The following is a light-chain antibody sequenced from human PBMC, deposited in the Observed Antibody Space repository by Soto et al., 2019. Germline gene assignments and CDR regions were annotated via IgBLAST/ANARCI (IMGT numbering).Light chain of an antibody. Sequence: DIQMTQSPSSLSASVGDRVTITCRASQSISSYLNWYQQKPGKAPKLLIYAASSLQSGVPSRFSGSGSGTDFTLTISSLPPEDFATHYWQQSYSTPPTFGQGTRLEIK. V-gene: IGKV1-39*01. CDR1: QSISSY. CDR3: QQSYSTPPT. CDR2: AAS. J-gene: IGKJ5*01.